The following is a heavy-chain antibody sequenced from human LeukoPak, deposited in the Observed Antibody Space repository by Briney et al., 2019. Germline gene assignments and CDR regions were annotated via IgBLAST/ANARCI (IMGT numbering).Heavy chain of an antibody. D-gene: IGHD3-22*01. CDR2: IKKDGSEK. CDR1: GFTFSSYW. CDR3: ARDLYRIVVVPHYFDY. V-gene: IGHV3-7*01. J-gene: IGHJ4*02. Sequence: GGSLRPSCAASGFTFSSYWMSWVRHAPGKGLEWVANIKKDGSEKYYVDSVKGRFTISRDNAKNSLYLQMNSLRAEDTAVYYCARDLYRIVVVPHYFDYWGQGTLVTVSS.